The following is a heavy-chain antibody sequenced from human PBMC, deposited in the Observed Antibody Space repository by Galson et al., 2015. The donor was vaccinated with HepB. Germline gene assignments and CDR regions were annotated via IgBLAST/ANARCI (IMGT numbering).Heavy chain of an antibody. V-gene: IGHV1-46*01. D-gene: IGHD2/OR15-2a*01. CDR2: INPTGGGT. CDR1: GYTFTSSY. CDR3: ARDLLAGDY. Sequence: SVKVSCKASGYTFTSSYIHWVRRAPGQGLEWMGIINPTGGGTNYAQNFQGGLTMTMDTSTSTVYMELSSLRSEDTAVYYCARDLLAGDYWGQGTLVTVSS. J-gene: IGHJ4*02.